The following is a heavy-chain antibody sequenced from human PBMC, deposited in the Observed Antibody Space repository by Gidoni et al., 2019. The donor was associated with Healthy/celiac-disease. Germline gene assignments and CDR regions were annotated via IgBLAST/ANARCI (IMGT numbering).Heavy chain of an antibody. V-gene: IGHV1-18*01. CDR3: ARDLGYNDPLGQ. J-gene: IGHJ4*02. CDR2: ISAYNGNT. Sequence: HVQLVQSGAEVTKPGASVKVPCLASGYPFTSYGISWVRQAPGQGLEWMGWISAYNGNTNYAQKLQGRVTMTTDTSTSTAYMELRSLRSDDTAVYYCARDLGYNDPLGQWGQGTLVTVSS. CDR1: GYPFTSYG. D-gene: IGHD1-1*01.